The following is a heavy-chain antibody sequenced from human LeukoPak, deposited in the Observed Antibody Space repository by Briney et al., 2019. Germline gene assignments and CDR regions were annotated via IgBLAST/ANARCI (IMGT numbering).Heavy chain of an antibody. Sequence: SETLSLTCAVYGGSFSGYYWSWIRQPPGKGLEWMGYIYYSGSTNYNPSLKRRVTISVDTSKNQFSLKLSSVTAADTAVYYCARFYDSSGLISWYFDLWGRGTLVTVSS. CDR3: ARFYDSSGLISWYFDL. D-gene: IGHD3-22*01. CDR2: IYYSGST. CDR1: GGSFSGYY. V-gene: IGHV4-59*01. J-gene: IGHJ2*01.